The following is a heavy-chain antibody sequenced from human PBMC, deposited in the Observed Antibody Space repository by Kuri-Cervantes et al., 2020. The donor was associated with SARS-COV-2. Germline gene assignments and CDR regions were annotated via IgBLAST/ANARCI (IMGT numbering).Heavy chain of an antibody. CDR3: ARGLGSGWYP. CDR1: GFTFSAYG. J-gene: IGHJ5*02. CDR2: ISYDGSNK. D-gene: IGHD6-19*01. V-gene: IGHV3-30*03. Sequence: GESLKISCAASGFTFSAYGMHWVRQAPGKGLEWVAVISYDGSNKYYADSVKGRFTISRDNSKNTLYLQMNSLRAEDTAVYYCARGLGSGWYPWGQGTLVTVSS.